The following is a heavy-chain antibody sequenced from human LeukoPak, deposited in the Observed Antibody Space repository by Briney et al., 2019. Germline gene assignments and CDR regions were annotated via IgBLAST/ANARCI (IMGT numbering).Heavy chain of an antibody. CDR1: GYTFTSYG. J-gene: IGHJ5*02. Sequence: AASVKVSCKASGYTFTSYGISWVRQAPGQGLEWMGWISAYNGNTNYAQKLQGRVTMTTDTSTSTAYMELRSLRSDDTAVYYCARDGTYYDFWSGYYLGRFDPWGQGTLVTVSS. D-gene: IGHD3-3*01. CDR2: ISAYNGNT. V-gene: IGHV1-18*01. CDR3: ARDGTYYDFWSGYYLGRFDP.